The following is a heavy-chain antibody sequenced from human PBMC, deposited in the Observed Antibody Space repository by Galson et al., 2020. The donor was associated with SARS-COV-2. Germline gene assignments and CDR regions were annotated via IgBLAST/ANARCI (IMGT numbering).Heavy chain of an antibody. CDR3: ASNSGSGSYFTYFDY. CDR1: GFTFSSYA. D-gene: IGHD1-26*01. V-gene: IGHV3-30*04. Sequence: GGSLRLAWTAAGFTFSSYAMHWDRQAPSKGLEWVAVIPYDGSNKYYADSVKGRFTISRDTSTNTPYLQMNSLRAEDTAVYYCASNSGSGSYFTYFDYWGQGLLVPVSS. J-gene: IGHJ4*02. CDR2: IPYDGSNK.